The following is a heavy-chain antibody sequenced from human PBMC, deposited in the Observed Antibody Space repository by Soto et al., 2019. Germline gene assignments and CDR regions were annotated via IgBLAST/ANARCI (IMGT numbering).Heavy chain of an antibody. J-gene: IGHJ5*02. CDR2: IYYSGST. CDR1: GGSISSGGYY. CDR3: ARAGEHDFWSGYPSWFDP. D-gene: IGHD3-3*01. V-gene: IGHV4-31*03. Sequence: SETLSLTCTVSGGSISSGGYYWSWIRQHPGKGLEWIGYIYYSGSTYYNPSLKSRVTISVDTSKNQFSLKLSSVTAADTAVYYCARAGEHDFWSGYPSWFDPWGQGTLVTVSS.